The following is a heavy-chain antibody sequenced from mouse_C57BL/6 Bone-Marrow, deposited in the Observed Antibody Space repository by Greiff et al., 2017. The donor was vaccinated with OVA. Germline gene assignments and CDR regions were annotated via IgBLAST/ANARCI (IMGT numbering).Heavy chain of an antibody. J-gene: IGHJ3*01. D-gene: IGHD2-5*01. CDR3: ARSLYYSNYPFAY. CDR2: IYPRSGNT. V-gene: IGHV1-81*01. Sequence: VQLQQSGAELARPGASVKLSCKASGYTFTSYGISWVKQRTGQGLEWIGEIYPRSGNTYYNEKFKGKATLTADKSSSTAYMELRSLTSEDSAVYFCARSLYYSNYPFAYWGQGTLVTVSA. CDR1: GYTFTSYG.